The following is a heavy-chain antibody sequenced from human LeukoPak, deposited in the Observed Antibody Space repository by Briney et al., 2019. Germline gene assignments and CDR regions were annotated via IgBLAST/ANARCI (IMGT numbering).Heavy chain of an antibody. Sequence: GGSLRLSCAASGFPFSSYGMHWVRQAPGKGLEWVAVISYDGSNKYYADSVKGRFTISRDNSKNTLYLQMNSLRAEDTAVYYCARDYYGSGSRNGMDVWGQGTTVTVSS. CDR3: ARDYYGSGSRNGMDV. J-gene: IGHJ6*02. CDR2: ISYDGSNK. D-gene: IGHD3-10*01. V-gene: IGHV3-30*03. CDR1: GFPFSSYG.